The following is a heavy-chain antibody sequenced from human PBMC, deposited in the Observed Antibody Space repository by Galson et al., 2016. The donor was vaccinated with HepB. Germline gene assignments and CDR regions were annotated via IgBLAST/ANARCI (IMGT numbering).Heavy chain of an antibody. CDR2: ISPYSGNT. V-gene: IGHV1-18*01. Sequence: SVKVSCKASGYTFTTYGISWVRQAPGQGLEWMGWISPYSGNTNYAQKFQGRVTMSTDTSTSTAYMELRSLRSDDTAVYYCAKKEGVAARNHYYSYHGMAVWGRGTTVTVSS. D-gene: IGHD6-6*01. J-gene: IGHJ6*02. CDR3: AKKEGVAARNHYYSYHGMAV. CDR1: GYTFTTYG.